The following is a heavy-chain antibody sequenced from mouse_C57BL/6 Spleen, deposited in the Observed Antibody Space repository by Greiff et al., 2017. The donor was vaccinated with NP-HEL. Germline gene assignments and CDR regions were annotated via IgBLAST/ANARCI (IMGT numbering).Heavy chain of an antibody. Sequence: QVQLKESGPELVKPGASVKISCKASGYAFSSSWMNWVKQRPGKGLEWIGRIYPGDGDTNYNGKFKGKATLTADKSSSTAYMQLSSLTSEDSAVYFCARWNYYGSSYDVWGTGTTVTVSS. CDR2: IYPGDGDT. V-gene: IGHV1-82*01. CDR1: GYAFSSSW. J-gene: IGHJ1*03. CDR3: ARWNYYGSSYDV. D-gene: IGHD1-1*01.